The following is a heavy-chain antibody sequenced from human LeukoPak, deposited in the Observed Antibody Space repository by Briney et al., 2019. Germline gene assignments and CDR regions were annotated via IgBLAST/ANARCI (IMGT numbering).Heavy chain of an antibody. V-gene: IGHV4-4*09. CDR3: ARQKAGNCFDP. J-gene: IGHJ5*02. CDR1: GGSISSDY. D-gene: IGHD6-19*01. CDR2: IYTSGSN. Sequence: PSETLSLTCTVSGGSISSDYWSWSRQPPGKGLEGIGYIYTSGSNHYNPPLKSRVTISGDTSKNQFSLKLSSVTAADTAVYYCARQKAGNCFDPWGQGTPVTVSS.